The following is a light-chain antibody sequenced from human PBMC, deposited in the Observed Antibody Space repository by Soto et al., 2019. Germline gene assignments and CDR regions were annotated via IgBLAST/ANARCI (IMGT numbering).Light chain of an antibody. CDR2: DTS. CDR1: ESIRGF. V-gene: IGKV3-11*01. CDR3: QQRSTWPPD. J-gene: IGKJ4*01. Sequence: EIVLTQSPATLSLSPGERATLSCKTSESIRGFLAWYQQKPGQAPRLLISDTSTRATGIPARFSGSGSGTDFTLTISGLEPEDVAVYYCQQRSTWPPDFGGGTKVEIK.